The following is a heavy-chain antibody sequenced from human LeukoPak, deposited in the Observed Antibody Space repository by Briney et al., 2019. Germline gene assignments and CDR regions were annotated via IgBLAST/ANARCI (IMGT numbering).Heavy chain of an antibody. J-gene: IGHJ4*02. CDR2: INHSGST. Sequence: SETPSLTCAVYGGSFSGYYWSGILQPPGKGLEWIGEINHSGSTNYNPSLKSRVTISVDTSKNQFSLKLSSVTAADTAVYYCARGRSYFDYWGQGTLVTVSS. CDR1: GGSFSGYY. CDR3: ARGRSYFDY. V-gene: IGHV4-34*01. D-gene: IGHD1-14*01.